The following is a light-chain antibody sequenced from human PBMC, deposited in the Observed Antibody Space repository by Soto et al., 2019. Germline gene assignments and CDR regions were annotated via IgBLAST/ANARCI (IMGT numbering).Light chain of an antibody. V-gene: IGKV1-5*03. J-gene: IGKJ1*01. CDR2: TAS. CDR1: QSINTW. CDR3: QQHESYPRT. Sequence: DIQMTQSPSTLSASVGDGVTITCRASQSINTWLAWYQQKPGKAPRLLIYTASSLESGVPSRFSGSRSGTEFTLTISSLQPDDFATYYCQQHESYPRTFGQGTKVEIK.